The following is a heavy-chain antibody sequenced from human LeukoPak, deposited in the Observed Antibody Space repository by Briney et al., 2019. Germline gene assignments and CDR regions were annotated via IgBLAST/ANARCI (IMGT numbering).Heavy chain of an antibody. D-gene: IGHD6-19*01. V-gene: IGHV3-23*01. CDR2: ISDGGGST. J-gene: IGHJ3*02. CDR1: GFTFSSYA. Sequence: PGGSLRLSCAASGFTFSSYAMSWVRQAPGKGLQWVSSISDGGGSTYYADSVKGRFTISRDNSKNTLYLQMNSLRAEDTAVYYCAKGEYSGGWYWYAFDIWGQGTMVTVSS. CDR3: AKGEYSGGWYWYAFDI.